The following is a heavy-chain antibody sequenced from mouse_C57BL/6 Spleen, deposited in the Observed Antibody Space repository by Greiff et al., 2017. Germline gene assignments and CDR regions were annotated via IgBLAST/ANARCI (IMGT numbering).Heavy chain of an antibody. J-gene: IGHJ2*01. Sequence: VKVVESGAELVRPGASVTLSCKASGYTFTDYEMHWVKQTPVHGLEWIGAIDPETGGTAYNQKFKGKAILTADKSSSTAYMELRSLTSEDSAVYYCTRGLGRDYYFDYWGQGTTLTVSS. CDR3: TRGLGRDYYFDY. D-gene: IGHD4-1*01. CDR1: GYTFTDYE. V-gene: IGHV1-15*01. CDR2: IDPETGGT.